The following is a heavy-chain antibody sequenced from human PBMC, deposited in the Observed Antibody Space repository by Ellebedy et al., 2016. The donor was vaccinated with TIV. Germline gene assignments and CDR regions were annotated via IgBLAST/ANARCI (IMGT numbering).Heavy chain of an antibody. CDR1: GGSISSYY. CDR2: IYYSGST. D-gene: IGHD1-26*01. J-gene: IGHJ4*02. V-gene: IGHV4-59*01. Sequence: GSLRLSCTVSGGSISSYYWSWIRQPPGKGLEWIGYIYYSGSTNYNPSLKSRVTISVDTSKNQFSLKLSSVTAADTAVYYCARGGVGATLMPNYFDYWGQGTLVTVSS. CDR3: ARGGVGATLMPNYFDY.